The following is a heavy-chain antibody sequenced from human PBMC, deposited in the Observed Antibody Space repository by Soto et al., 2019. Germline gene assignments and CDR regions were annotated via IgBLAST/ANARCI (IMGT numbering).Heavy chain of an antibody. J-gene: IGHJ5*02. V-gene: IGHV4-31*03. CDR3: VRTFPPAPRVVLSHNWFVP. CDR2: IYYSGST. D-gene: IGHD2-2*01. Sequence: PSETLSLTCTVSGGSITSDNYYWTWIRQHPGKGLEWIGYIYYSGSTYYNPSLKSRVTISVDTSKNQFSLKLTSVTAADTAVYFCVRTFPPAPRVVLSHNWFVPWGRGTLVTVSS. CDR1: GGSITSDNYY.